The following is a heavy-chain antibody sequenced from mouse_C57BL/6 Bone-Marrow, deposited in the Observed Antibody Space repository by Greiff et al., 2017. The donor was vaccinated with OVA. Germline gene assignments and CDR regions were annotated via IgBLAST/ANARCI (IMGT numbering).Heavy chain of an antibody. CDR1: GFTFSSYA. Sequence: EVMLVESGGGLVKPGGSLKLSCAASGFTFSSYAMSWVRQTPEKRLEWVATISDGGSYTYYPDNVKGRFTISRDNAKNNLYLQMSHLKSEDTAMYYCARFDGPSAMDYWGQGTSVTVSS. V-gene: IGHV5-4*03. CDR3: ARFDGPSAMDY. D-gene: IGHD2-3*01. CDR2: ISDGGSYT. J-gene: IGHJ4*01.